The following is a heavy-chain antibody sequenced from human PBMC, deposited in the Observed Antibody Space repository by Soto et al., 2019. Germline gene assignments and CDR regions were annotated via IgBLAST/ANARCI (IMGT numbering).Heavy chain of an antibody. CDR1: GLTFSNYA. V-gene: IGHV3-23*01. D-gene: IGHD6-19*01. Sequence: GGSLRLSCAASGLTFSNYAMNWVRQAPGKGLEWVSDISGSGGSTYYADSVKGRFTISRDNSKNTLYLQMNSLRAEDTAVYYCATSSSGWTGGRMDVWGQGTTVTVSS. CDR3: ATSSSGWTGGRMDV. CDR2: ISGSGGST. J-gene: IGHJ6*02.